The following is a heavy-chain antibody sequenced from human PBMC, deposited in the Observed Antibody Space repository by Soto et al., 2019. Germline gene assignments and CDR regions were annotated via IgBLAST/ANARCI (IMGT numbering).Heavy chain of an antibody. Sequence: EVQLVETGGGLVQPGGSLRLSCAASGFTVSSNYMSWVRQAPGKGLEWVSILYSGGSTYYADSVKGRFTISRDNSKNPLYLQMNSLRAEDTAVYYCAKVHSSGYYPRCAFDIWGQGTMVTVSS. D-gene: IGHD3-22*01. CDR3: AKVHSSGYYPRCAFDI. CDR2: LYSGGST. V-gene: IGHV3-53*02. CDR1: GFTVSSNY. J-gene: IGHJ3*02.